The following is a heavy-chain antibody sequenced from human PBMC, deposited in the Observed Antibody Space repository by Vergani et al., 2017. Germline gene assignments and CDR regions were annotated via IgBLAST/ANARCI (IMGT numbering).Heavy chain of an antibody. D-gene: IGHD3-10*01. CDR3: ARDQSYYGSGIDY. V-gene: IGHV3-30*03. J-gene: IGHJ4*02. CDR2: ISYDGSNK. Sequence: QVQLVESGGGVVQPGRSLRLSCAASGFTFSSYGMHWVRQAPGKGLEWVAVISYDGSNKYYADSVKGRFTISRDNSKNTLYLQMNSLRAEDTAVYYCARDQSYYGSGIDYWGQGTLVTVSS. CDR1: GFTFSSYG.